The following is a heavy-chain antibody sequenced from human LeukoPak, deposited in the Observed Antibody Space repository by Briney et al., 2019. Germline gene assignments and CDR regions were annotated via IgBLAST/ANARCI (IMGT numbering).Heavy chain of an antibody. V-gene: IGHV4-34*01. D-gene: IGHD3-3*01. CDR2: VNHSGST. CDR1: GGSFSGYY. Sequence: SETLSLTCAVYGGSFSGYYWSWIRRPPGKGLEWIGEVNHSGSTNYNPSLKSRVITSVDTSKNQFSLKLSSVTAADTAVYYCARGDFWSGFRRGWFDPWGQGTLVTVSS. CDR3: ARGDFWSGFRRGWFDP. J-gene: IGHJ5*02.